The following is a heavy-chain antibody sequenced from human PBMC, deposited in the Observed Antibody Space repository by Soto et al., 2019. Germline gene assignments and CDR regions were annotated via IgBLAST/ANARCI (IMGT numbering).Heavy chain of an antibody. Sequence: QLQLQESGSGLVKPSQTLSLTCAVSGGSINTATHSWSWIRQPPGKGLEWIGYIYHSGSTYYNPSVKGRGPLSKDQSHTAFARRVGSVTAADPGVYYGARGGGVTTTGDDYWGQGILVTVSS. CDR1: GGSINTATHS. V-gene: IGHV4-30-2*01. CDR3: ARGGGVTTTGDDY. CDR2: IYHSGST. D-gene: IGHD4-4*01. J-gene: IGHJ4*02.